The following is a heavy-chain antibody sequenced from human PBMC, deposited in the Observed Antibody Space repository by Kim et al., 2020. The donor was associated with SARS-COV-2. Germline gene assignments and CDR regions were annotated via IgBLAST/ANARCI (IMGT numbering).Heavy chain of an antibody. V-gene: IGHV4-34*01. CDR3: ASRRFGERGYFDL. CDR1: GGSFSGYY. CDR2: INHSGST. Sequence: SETLSLTCAVYGGSFSGYYWSWIRQPPGKGLEWIGEINHSGSTNYNPSLKSRVTISVDTSKNQFSLKLSSVTAADTAVYYCASRRFGERGYFDLWGRGTLVTVSS. D-gene: IGHD3-10*01. J-gene: IGHJ2*01.